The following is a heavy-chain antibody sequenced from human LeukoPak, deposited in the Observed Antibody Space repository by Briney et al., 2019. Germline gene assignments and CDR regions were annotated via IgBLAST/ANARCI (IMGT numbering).Heavy chain of an antibody. CDR3: ARENWDFDF. CDR2: IRFNGN. CDR1: GFTVSSRY. V-gene: IGHV3-30*02. Sequence: GGSLRLSCAASGFTVSSRYMNWVRQAPGKGLEWVASIRFNGNFYADYVKGRFTISRDNSKSTVSLQMDTLRTEDTALYYCARENWDFDFWGQGTLVTVSS. D-gene: IGHD7-27*01. J-gene: IGHJ4*02.